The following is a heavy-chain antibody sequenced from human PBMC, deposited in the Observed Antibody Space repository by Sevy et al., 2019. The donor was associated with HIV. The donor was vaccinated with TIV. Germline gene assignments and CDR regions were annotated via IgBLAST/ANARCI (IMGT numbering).Heavy chain of an antibody. Sequence: GGSLRLSCAASGFTFSSYGMHWVRQAPGKGLEWVAFIRYDGSNKYYADSVKGRFTISRDNSKNTLYLQMNSLRAEDTAVYYCAGSTGQIAARAGSIDYWGQGTLVTVSS. CDR2: IRYDGSNK. CDR1: GFTFSSYG. CDR3: AGSTGQIAARAGSIDY. V-gene: IGHV3-30*02. J-gene: IGHJ4*02. D-gene: IGHD6-6*01.